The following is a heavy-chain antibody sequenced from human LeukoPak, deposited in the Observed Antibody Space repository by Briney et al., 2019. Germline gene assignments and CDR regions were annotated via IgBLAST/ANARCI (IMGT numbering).Heavy chain of an antibody. CDR3: ARWGYGSGDSRGFDP. CDR2: INRDGNT. CDR1: GGPFSSYW. Sequence: SETLSLTCAVYGGPFSSYWWNWIRQPPGKGPEWIGEINRDGNTKYNPSLKSRVTISIDTSMNQFSLKLRSVAAADTAVYYCARWGYGSGDSRGFDPWGQGIRVTVSS. J-gene: IGHJ5*02. D-gene: IGHD3-10*01. V-gene: IGHV4-34*01.